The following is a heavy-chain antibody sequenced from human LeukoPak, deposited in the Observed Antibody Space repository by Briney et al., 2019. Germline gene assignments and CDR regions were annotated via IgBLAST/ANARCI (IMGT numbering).Heavy chain of an antibody. CDR2: IYHSGST. CDR1: GGSISSGGYS. Sequence: SETLSLTCAVSGGSISSGGYSWSWIRQPPGKGLEWTGYIYHSGSTYYNPSLKSRVTISVDRSKNQFSLKLSSVTAADTAVYYCARVRRGSGYDAFDIWGQGTTVTVSS. V-gene: IGHV4-30-2*01. CDR3: ARVRRGSGYDAFDI. D-gene: IGHD3-22*01. J-gene: IGHJ3*02.